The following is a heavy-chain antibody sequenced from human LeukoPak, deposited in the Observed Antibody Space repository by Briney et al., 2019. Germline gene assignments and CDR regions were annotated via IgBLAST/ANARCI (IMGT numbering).Heavy chain of an antibody. CDR1: GFTFSSYA. J-gene: IGHJ4*02. V-gene: IGHV3-23*01. CDR2: ISGSGGST. D-gene: IGHD3-16*01. CDR3: AKDEARVLYYFDY. Sequence: GGSLRPSCAASGFTFSSYAMSWVRQAPGKGLEWVSAISGSGGSTYYADSVKGRFTISRDNSKNTLYLQMNSLRAEDTAVYYCAKDEARVLYYFDYWGQGTLVTVSS.